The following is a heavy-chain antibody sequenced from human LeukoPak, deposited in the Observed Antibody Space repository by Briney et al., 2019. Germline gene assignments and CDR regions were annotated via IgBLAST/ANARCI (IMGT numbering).Heavy chain of an antibody. CDR3: ANGANSGSYFED. J-gene: IGHJ4*02. CDR1: GASISGNY. CDR2: MYTSGNT. V-gene: IGHV4-4*07. Sequence: PSETLSLTCTVSGASISGNYWSWIRHPAGKGLEWIGRMYTSGNTHYSPSLKSRVTMSVDTSKNQFSLNLTSVTAADTAVYYCANGANSGSYFEDWGQGTLVTVSS. D-gene: IGHD1-26*01.